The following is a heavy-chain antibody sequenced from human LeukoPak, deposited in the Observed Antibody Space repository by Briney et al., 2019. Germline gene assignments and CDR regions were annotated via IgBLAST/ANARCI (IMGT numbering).Heavy chain of an antibody. D-gene: IGHD2-15*01. CDR1: GFTFSNAW. V-gene: IGHV3-66*01. Sequence: GGSLRLSCAASGFTFSNAWMSWVRQAPGKGLEWVSVIYSGGSTNYAHSVKGRFTISRDNSKNTLYLQMNSLRAEDTAVYYCARDMCSGGSCYPDNWGQGTVVTVSS. J-gene: IGHJ4*02. CDR3: ARDMCSGGSCYPDN. CDR2: IYSGGST.